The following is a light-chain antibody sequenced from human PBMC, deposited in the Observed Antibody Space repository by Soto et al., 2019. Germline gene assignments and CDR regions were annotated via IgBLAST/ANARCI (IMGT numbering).Light chain of an antibody. CDR2: TDN. CDR1: SSNIGINT. J-gene: IGLJ1*01. V-gene: IGLV1-44*01. CDR3: AAWDDSLNGLYV. Sequence: QSVLTQPPSASGTPGQRVTISCSGSSSNIGINTVNWYQQVPGTAPKLLIYTDNQRPSGVPHRFSGSKSGTSASLAISGLQSEDEADYYCAAWDDSLNGLYVFGTGTKLTVL.